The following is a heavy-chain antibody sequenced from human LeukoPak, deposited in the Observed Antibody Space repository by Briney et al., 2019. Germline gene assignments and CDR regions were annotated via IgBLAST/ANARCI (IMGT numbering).Heavy chain of an antibody. Sequence: GGSLSLSFPPPDFTFGNYGMSWVPQAPGKGLEGVSSINWNGGNTAYADSVKGRFTISRDTAKDSLYLQLNSLRAEDTALYYRARDRGWLQYIDYWGQGALVTVSS. V-gene: IGHV3-20*03. J-gene: IGHJ4*02. CDR3: ARDRGWLQYIDY. D-gene: IGHD5-24*01. CDR2: INWNGGNT. CDR1: DFTFGNYG.